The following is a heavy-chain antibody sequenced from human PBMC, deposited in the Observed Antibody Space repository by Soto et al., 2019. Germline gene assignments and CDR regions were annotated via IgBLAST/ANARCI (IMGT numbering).Heavy chain of an antibody. CDR2: IYYSGST. J-gene: IGHJ6*02. D-gene: IGHD2-2*02. CDR1: GGSISSGGYY. CDR3: ARDLPYMDGMDV. Sequence: SETLSLTCTVSGGSISSGGYYWSWIRQHPGKGLEWIGYIYYSGSTYCNPSLKSRVTISVDTSKNQFSLKLSSVTAADTAVYYCARDLPYMDGMDVWGQGTTVTVSS. V-gene: IGHV4-31*03.